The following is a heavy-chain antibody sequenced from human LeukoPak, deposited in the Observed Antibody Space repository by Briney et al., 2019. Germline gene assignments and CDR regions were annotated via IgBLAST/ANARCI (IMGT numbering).Heavy chain of an antibody. Sequence: SETLSLTCTVSGGSVSSGSYYWSWIRQPPGKGLEWIGYIYYSGSTNYNPFLKSRVTISVDTSKNQFSLKLSSVTAADTAVYYCARANTYDYVWGSYRSYYFDYWGQGTLVTVSS. CDR2: IYYSGST. D-gene: IGHD3-16*02. CDR1: GGSVSSGSYY. CDR3: ARANTYDYVWGSYRSYYFDY. V-gene: IGHV4-61*01. J-gene: IGHJ4*02.